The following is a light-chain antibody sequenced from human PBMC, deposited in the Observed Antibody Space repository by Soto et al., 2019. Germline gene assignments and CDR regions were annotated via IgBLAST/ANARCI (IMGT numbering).Light chain of an antibody. CDR1: QSISSY. V-gene: IGKV1-39*01. J-gene: IGKJ1*01. Sequence: IQMTQSPSSLSASVGDRVTITCRASQSISSYLNWYQQKPGKAPKLLIYSASSLQSGVPSRFSGSGSGTDFTLTISSLQPEDFATYYCQQNYYTPQTFGQGTKVDIK. CDR2: SAS. CDR3: QQNYYTPQT.